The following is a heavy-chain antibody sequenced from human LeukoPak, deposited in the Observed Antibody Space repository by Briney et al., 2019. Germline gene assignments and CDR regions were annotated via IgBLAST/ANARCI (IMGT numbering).Heavy chain of an antibody. V-gene: IGHV3-23*01. Sequence: GGSLRLSCAASGFTFSSYAMSWVRQAPGKGLEWVSAISGSGGSTYYAYSVKGRFSLSIDNSKTTLYLQMNSLRAEDTAVYYCAKEPYYCSGGSCGANWFDPWGQGTLVTVSS. CDR2: ISGSGGST. CDR3: AKEPYYCSGGSCGANWFDP. D-gene: IGHD2-15*01. CDR1: GFTFSSYA. J-gene: IGHJ5*02.